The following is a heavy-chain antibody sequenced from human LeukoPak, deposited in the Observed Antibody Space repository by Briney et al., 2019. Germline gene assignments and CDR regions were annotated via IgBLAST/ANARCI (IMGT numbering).Heavy chain of an antibody. V-gene: IGHV3-74*01. Sequence: SGGSLRLSCAASGFTFSSYWMHWVRQAPGKGLVWDSRINSDGSSTNYADSVKGRFTISRDNAKNTLYLQMNSLRDEDTAVYYCAREGTPSYWYFDLWGRGTLVTVSS. CDR1: GFTFSSYW. D-gene: IGHD3-10*01. CDR2: INSDGSST. CDR3: AREGTPSYWYFDL. J-gene: IGHJ2*01.